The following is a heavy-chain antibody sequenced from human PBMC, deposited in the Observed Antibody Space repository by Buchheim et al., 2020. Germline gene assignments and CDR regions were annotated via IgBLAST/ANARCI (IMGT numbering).Heavy chain of an antibody. Sequence: QVQLVESGGGVVQPGWSLRLSCAASGFTFSSYAMHWVRQAPGKGLEWVAVISYDGSNKYYADSVKGRFTISRDNSKNTLYLQMNSLRAEDTAVYYCARDRAGTTPSYYYYGMDVWGQGTT. D-gene: IGHD1-7*01. V-gene: IGHV3-30*04. CDR2: ISYDGSNK. CDR1: GFTFSSYA. J-gene: IGHJ6*02. CDR3: ARDRAGTTPSYYYYGMDV.